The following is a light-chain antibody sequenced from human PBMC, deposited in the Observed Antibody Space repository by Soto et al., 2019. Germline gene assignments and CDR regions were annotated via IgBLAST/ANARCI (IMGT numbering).Light chain of an antibody. J-gene: IGKJ1*01. CDR3: QQYNSYSGM. V-gene: IGKV1-5*01. CDR2: DAS. CDR1: QTIGSW. Sequence: DIQMTQYTASLSASVGGRCTITCRASQTIGSWLAWYQQKPGRAPKLLIFDASSLESGVPSRFSGNGSGTEFTLTISGLQPDDFASYYCQQYNSYSGMFGQGTKVDIK.